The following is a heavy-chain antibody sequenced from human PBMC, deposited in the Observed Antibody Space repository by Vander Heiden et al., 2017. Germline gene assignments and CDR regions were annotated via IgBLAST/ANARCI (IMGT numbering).Heavy chain of an antibody. J-gene: IGHJ6*02. CDR2: ISAYNGNT. D-gene: IGHD4-4*01. CDR1: GYTFPSYG. V-gene: IGHV1-18*01. CDR3: ARETYSNYPRYYYYYYGMDV. Sequence: QVQLVQSGAEVKKPGASVKVSCRASGYTFPSYGISWVRQAPGQGLEWMGWISAYNGNTNYAQKLQGRVTMITDTSTSTAYMELRSLRSDDTAVYYCARETYSNYPRYYYYYYGMDVWGQGSTVTVSS.